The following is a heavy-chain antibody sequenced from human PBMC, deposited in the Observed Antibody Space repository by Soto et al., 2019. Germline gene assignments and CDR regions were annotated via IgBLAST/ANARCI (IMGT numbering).Heavy chain of an antibody. CDR3: AKDTYYYDSSGYHTSVDS. CDR1: GFTFSSDA. Sequence: EVQLLESGGGLVQPGGSLRPSCAASGFTFSSDAMSWVRQAPGKGLEWVSAISGSGGSTYYADSVKGRFTISRDNSKNTLYLQMNSRRAEDTAVYYCAKDTYYYDSSGYHTSVDSWGQGTLVTVSS. D-gene: IGHD3-22*01. CDR2: ISGSGGST. V-gene: IGHV3-23*01. J-gene: IGHJ4*02.